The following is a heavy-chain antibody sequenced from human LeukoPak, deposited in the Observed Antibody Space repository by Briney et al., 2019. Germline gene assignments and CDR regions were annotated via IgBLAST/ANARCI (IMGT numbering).Heavy chain of an antibody. J-gene: IGHJ4*02. V-gene: IGHV1-3*01. CDR3: ARSNRPITMIVSGGFDY. D-gene: IGHD3-22*01. CDR1: GYTFTSYA. Sequence: ASVKVSCKASGYTFTSYAMHWVRQAPGQRLEWMGWINAGNGNTKYSQKFQGRVTITRDTSASTAYMELSSLRPEDTAVYYCARSNRPITMIVSGGFDYWGQGTLVTVSS. CDR2: INAGNGNT.